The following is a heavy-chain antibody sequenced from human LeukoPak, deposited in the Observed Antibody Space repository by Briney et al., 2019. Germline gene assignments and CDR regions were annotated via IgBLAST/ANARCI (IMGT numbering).Heavy chain of an antibody. CDR3: AKLPPYSSGWPPDY. V-gene: IGHV3-23*01. D-gene: IGHD6-19*01. Sequence: GGSLRLSCAAPGFTFCSYAMSWGRPAPGKGVGWVSAISGSGGSTYYADSVKGRFTISRDNSKNTLYLQMSSLRAEDTAVYYCAKLPPYSSGWPPDYWGQGTLVTVSS. CDR2: ISGSGGST. CDR1: GFTFCSYA. J-gene: IGHJ4*02.